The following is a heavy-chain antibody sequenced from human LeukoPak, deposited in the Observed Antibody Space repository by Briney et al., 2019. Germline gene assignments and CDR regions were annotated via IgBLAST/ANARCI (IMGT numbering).Heavy chain of an antibody. D-gene: IGHD3-10*02. V-gene: IGHV3-23*01. CDR2: ISGSGGTT. CDR1: GFTFSTYG. J-gene: IGHJ6*04. CDR3: AELGITMIGGV. Sequence: GWSLRLSCAASGFTFSTYGMSWVRQAPGKGLEWVSSISGSGGTTKFADSVKGRFTISRDNSKSTLYLQMNSLRAEDTAVYYCAELGITMIGGVWGKGTTVTISS.